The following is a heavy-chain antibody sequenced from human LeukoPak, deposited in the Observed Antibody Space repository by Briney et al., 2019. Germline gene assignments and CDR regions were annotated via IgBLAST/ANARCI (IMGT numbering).Heavy chain of an antibody. D-gene: IGHD3-16*01. CDR2: INPNNGGT. Sequence: ASVKVSCKASGYSFTGYYIHWVRQAPGQRLEWVGWINPNNGGTNYAQNFQGRVTMTRDTSISTAYMELSSLISDDTAVYYCAREGGWFDPWGQGTLVTVSS. J-gene: IGHJ5*02. CDR1: GYSFTGYY. CDR3: AREGGWFDP. V-gene: IGHV1-2*02.